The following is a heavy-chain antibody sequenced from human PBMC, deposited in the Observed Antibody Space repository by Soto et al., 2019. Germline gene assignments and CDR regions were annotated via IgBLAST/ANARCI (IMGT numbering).Heavy chain of an antibody. CDR1: GFTFSSYA. Sequence: QVQLVESGGGVVQPGRSLRLSCAASGFTFSSYAMHWVRQAPGKGLEWVAVISYDGSNKYYADSVKGRFTISRDNSKNTLYLQMNSLRAEDTAVYYCARDEVAATPPDDCGQGTLVTVYS. D-gene: IGHD2-15*01. J-gene: IGHJ4*02. V-gene: IGHV3-30-3*01. CDR3: ARDEVAATPPDD. CDR2: ISYDGSNK.